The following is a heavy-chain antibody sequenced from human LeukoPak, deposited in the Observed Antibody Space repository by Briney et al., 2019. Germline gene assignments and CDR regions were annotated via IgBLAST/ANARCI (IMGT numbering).Heavy chain of an antibody. CDR1: GYTFTSYG. CDR3: ARDFAEYCSGGSCQGGY. J-gene: IGHJ4*02. CDR2: ISAYNGNT. Sequence: ASVKVSCKASGYTFTSYGISWVRQAPGQGLEWMGWISAYNGNTNYAQKLQGRVTMTTDTSTSTAYMELRSLRSDDTAVYYCARDFAEYCSGGSCQGGYWGQGTLVTVSS. V-gene: IGHV1-18*01. D-gene: IGHD2-15*01.